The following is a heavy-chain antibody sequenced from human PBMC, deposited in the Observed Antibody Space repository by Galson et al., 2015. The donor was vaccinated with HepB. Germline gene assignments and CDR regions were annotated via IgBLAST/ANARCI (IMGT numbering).Heavy chain of an antibody. V-gene: IGHV4-34*01. D-gene: IGHD2-15*01. CDR2: INQSGST. CDR1: GGSFSGYY. J-gene: IGHJ4*02. CDR3: VRGHNGILVVVAATRFDY. Sequence: LSLTCAVYGGSFSGYYWSWIRQPPGKGLEWIGEINQSGSTNYNPSVKSRVTISVDTSKNQFSLTLSSVTAADTAVYYCVRGHNGILVVVAATRFDYWVQGSLVTV.